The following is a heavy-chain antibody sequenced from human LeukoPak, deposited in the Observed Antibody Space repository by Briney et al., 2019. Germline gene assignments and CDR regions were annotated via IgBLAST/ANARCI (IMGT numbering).Heavy chain of an antibody. Sequence: SETLSLTCSVSGGSISSYFLSWIRQPAGKGLEWIGRIHSGTTTYNPSLKSRVTISLDPSKNQFSLTLSSVTAADTAVYYCARKLYYYGSGSYRMGGYYYMDVWGKGTPVTISS. CDR3: ARKLYYYGSGSYRMGGYYYMDV. D-gene: IGHD3-10*01. V-gene: IGHV4-4*07. J-gene: IGHJ6*03. CDR2: IHSGTT. CDR1: GGSISSYF.